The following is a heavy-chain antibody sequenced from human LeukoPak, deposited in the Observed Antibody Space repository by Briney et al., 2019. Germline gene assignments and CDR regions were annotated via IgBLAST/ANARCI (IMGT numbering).Heavy chain of an antibody. V-gene: IGHV3-23*01. CDR1: GFTFSDAW. CDR3: AKSDSSSWFFDY. Sequence: GGSLRLSCAASGFTFSDAWMSWVRQAPGKALEWVSAISGSGGSTYYADSVKGRFTISRDNSKNTLYLQMNSLRAEDTAVYYCAKSDSSSWFFDYWGQGTLVTVSS. D-gene: IGHD6-13*01. J-gene: IGHJ4*02. CDR2: ISGSGGST.